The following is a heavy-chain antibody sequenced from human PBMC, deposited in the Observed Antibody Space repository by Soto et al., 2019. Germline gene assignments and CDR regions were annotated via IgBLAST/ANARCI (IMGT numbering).Heavy chain of an antibody. D-gene: IGHD6-13*01. CDR3: ARTPYSTSWYYFDF. J-gene: IGHJ4*02. V-gene: IGHV2-70*11. CDR2: IDWDDAK. Sequence: SGPTLVNPTQTLTLTCTFSGFSLSASRMSISWIRQPPGKALEWLARIDWDDAKYFNTSLKTRLTVSKDTSKTQVVLTMTNMDPLDTGTYYCARTPYSTSWYYFDFWGQGILVTVSS. CDR1: GFSLSASRMS.